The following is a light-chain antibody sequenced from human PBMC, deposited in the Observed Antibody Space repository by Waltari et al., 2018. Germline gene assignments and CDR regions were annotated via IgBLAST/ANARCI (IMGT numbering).Light chain of an antibody. CDR1: QAISIY. V-gene: IGKV1-9*01. CDR2: AAS. J-gene: IGKJ5*01. Sequence: IQLTQSPSSLSASVGDRVTITCRASQAISIYLAWYQQIPGKAPNLLIYAASTLQSGVPSRFIGSGSGTEFTLTISSLQPEDFATYYCQQLRSYPRITFGQGTRLDI. CDR3: QQLRSYPRIT.